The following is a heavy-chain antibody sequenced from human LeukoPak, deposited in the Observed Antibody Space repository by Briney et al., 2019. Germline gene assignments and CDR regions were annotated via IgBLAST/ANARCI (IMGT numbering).Heavy chain of an antibody. CDR2: ISAYNGNT. CDR3: ARDVLLWFGESYPPYYGMDV. D-gene: IGHD3-10*01. J-gene: IGHJ6*02. V-gene: IGHV1-18*01. Sequence: ASVKVSCKASGYTFTSYGISWVRQAPGQGLEWMGWISAYNGNTNYAQKLQGRVTMTSDTSTSTAYMELRSLRAEDTAVYYCARDVLLWFGESYPPYYGMDVWGQGTTVTVSS. CDR1: GYTFTSYG.